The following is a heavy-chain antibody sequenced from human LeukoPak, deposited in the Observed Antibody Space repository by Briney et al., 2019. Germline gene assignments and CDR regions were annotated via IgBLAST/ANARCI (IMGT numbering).Heavy chain of an antibody. J-gene: IGHJ4*02. CDR2: INPNSGGT. CDR3: AKDQRLRFLERLLPFDY. D-gene: IGHD3-3*01. V-gene: IGHV1-2*06. CDR1: GYTFTGYY. Sequence: ASAKVSCKASGYTFTGYYMDWVRQAPGQGLEWMGRINPNSGGTNYAQKFQGRVTMTRDTSISTAYMELSRLRSDDTAVYYCAKDQRLRFLERLLPFDYWGQGTLVTVSS.